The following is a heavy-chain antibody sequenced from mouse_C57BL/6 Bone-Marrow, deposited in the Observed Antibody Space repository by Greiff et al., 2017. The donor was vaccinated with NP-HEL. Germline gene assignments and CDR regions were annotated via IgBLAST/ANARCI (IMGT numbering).Heavy chain of an antibody. V-gene: IGHV4-1*01. Sequence: SAEGVDFSRYWMSWVRRAPGKGLEWIGEINPDSSTINYAPSLKDKFIISRDNAKNTLYLQMSKVRSEDTALYYCARHWPDRGFAYWGQGTLVTVSA. CDR2: INPDSSTI. CDR1: GVDFSRYW. D-gene: IGHD4-1*01. CDR3: ARHWPDRGFAY. J-gene: IGHJ3*01.